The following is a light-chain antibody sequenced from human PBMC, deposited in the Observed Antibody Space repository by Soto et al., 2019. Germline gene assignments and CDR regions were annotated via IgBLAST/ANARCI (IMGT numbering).Light chain of an antibody. Sequence: EIVLTQSPGTLSLSPGEKATLSFRASQSVNNLAWYQQKPGQAPRLLVHDASSGATDIPDRFSGSGSGTDFTLTISGLEPEDFAVYYCQHYDNSPPMYTFGQGTKLEI. V-gene: IGKV3-20*01. J-gene: IGKJ2*01. CDR2: DAS. CDR3: QHYDNSPPMYT. CDR1: QSVNN.